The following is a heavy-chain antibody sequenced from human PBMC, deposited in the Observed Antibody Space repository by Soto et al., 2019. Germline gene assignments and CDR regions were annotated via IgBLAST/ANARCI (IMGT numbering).Heavy chain of an antibody. CDR2: IFYSGSN. D-gene: IGHD2-21*01. Sequence: QLQLLESGPGLVKASETLSLTCSVPGGSISTSRSYWAWIRQPPGKGLEWLANIFYSGSNFYNPSIASRASVSVGTAKNEFSLRLRSVTAADTAVYYCASQPTTGDTDVWFDPWGQGTLVTVSS. CDR3: ASQPTTGDTDVWFDP. V-gene: IGHV4-39*01. J-gene: IGHJ5*02. CDR1: GGSISTSRSY.